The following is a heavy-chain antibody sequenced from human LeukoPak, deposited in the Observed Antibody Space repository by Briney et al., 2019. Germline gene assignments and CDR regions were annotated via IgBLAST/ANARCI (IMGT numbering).Heavy chain of an antibody. CDR2: IFYSGRT. CDR3: ARDIVVVVARRYYYYYGMDV. V-gene: IGHV4-39*01. CDR1: GGSISSTGYN. J-gene: IGHJ6*02. Sequence: SETLSLTCTVSGGSISSTGYNWGWIRQPPGKGLEWIGSIFYSGRTYYSPTLKSRVTISVDTSKNQFSLKLSSVTAADTAVYYCARDIVVVVARRYYYYYGMDVWGQGTTVTVSS. D-gene: IGHD2-15*01.